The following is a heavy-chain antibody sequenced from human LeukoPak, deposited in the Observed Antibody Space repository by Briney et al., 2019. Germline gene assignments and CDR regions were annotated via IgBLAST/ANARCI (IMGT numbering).Heavy chain of an antibody. V-gene: IGHV1-2*02. D-gene: IGHD6-19*01. J-gene: IGHJ4*02. Sequence: ASVKLSCKASGYTFTGYYMHWVRQAAGHGLEWMGWINPNSSDTNYAQKFQGRVTVTRDTSISTAYMELSRLRFDDTAVYYCARVGSSGWYVHPTLDYWGQGTLVTVSS. CDR1: GYTFTGYY. CDR2: INPNSSDT. CDR3: ARVGSSGWYVHPTLDY.